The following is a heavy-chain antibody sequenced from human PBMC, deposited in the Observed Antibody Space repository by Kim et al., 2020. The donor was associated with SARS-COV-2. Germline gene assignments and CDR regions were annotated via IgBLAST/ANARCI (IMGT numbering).Heavy chain of an antibody. CDR2: ICSGGGST. CDR3: TERDGDSSGWYDVDD. D-gene: IGHD6-19*01. Sequence: GGSLRLSCAASGFTFSSYAMSWVRQAPGKGLEWVSAICSGGGSTYYASSVGGRITISRNTTNNTQYLQKNIMRAETTAVYYSTERDGDSSGWYDVDDWG. CDR1: GFTFSSYA. V-gene: IGHV3-23*01. J-gene: IGHJ4*01.